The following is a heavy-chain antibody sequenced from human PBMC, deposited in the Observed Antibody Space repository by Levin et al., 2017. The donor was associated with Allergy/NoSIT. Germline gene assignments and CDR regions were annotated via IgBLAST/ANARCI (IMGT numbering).Heavy chain of an antibody. D-gene: IGHD4-23*01. J-gene: IGHJ5*01. CDR1: GFTVSSVT. CDR2: ITNSGGST. CDR3: VEDDLRWWFDS. Sequence: GGSLRLSCAASGFTVSSVTMSWVRQAPGRGLDWVSCITNSGGSTYYADSVKGRFTISRDNSKNTLYLQMNSLTVDDTALYYCVEDDLRWWFDSWGQGTLVTVSS. V-gene: IGHV3-23*01.